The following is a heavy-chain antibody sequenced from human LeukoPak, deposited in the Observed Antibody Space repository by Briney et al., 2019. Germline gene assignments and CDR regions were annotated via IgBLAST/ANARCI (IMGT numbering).Heavy chain of an antibody. V-gene: IGHV4-39*07. Sequence: SETLSLTCTVSDGSISSSSYYWGWIRQPPGKGLEWIGEINHSGSTNYNPPLKSRVTISVDTSKNQFSLKLSSVTAADTAVYYCARPMVRGVRAFDIWGQGTMVTVSS. CDR2: INHSGST. CDR1: DGSISSSSYY. J-gene: IGHJ3*02. D-gene: IGHD3-10*01. CDR3: ARPMVRGVRAFDI.